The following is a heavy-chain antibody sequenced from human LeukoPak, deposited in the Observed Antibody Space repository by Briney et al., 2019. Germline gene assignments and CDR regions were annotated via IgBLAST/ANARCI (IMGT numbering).Heavy chain of an antibody. Sequence: SETLSLTCAVSGYSISSGYYWGWIRQPPGKGLEWIGSIYHSGSTYYNPSLKSRVTISVDTSKNQFSLKLSSVTAADTAVYYCARGDSGYSYGYWFGPWGQGTLVTVSS. J-gene: IGHJ5*02. D-gene: IGHD5-18*01. CDR2: IYHSGST. CDR1: GYSISSGYY. V-gene: IGHV4-38-2*01. CDR3: ARGDSGYSYGYWFGP.